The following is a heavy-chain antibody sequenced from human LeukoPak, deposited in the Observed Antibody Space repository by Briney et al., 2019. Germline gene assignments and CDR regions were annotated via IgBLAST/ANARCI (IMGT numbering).Heavy chain of an antibody. V-gene: IGHV1-2*02. CDR2: INPNRGGT. D-gene: IGHD3-10*01. CDR3: ADVGFAFDI. Sequence: ESSVNVSCKASGYTFTGYYMHWVRQAPGQGLEWMGWINPNRGGTNYAQKFQGRVTMNRDTSISTAYMELSRLRSDDTDVYYCADVGFAFDIWGQGTMVTVSS. CDR1: GYTFTGYY. J-gene: IGHJ3*02.